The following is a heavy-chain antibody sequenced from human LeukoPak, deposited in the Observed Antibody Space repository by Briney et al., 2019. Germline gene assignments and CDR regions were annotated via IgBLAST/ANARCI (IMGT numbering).Heavy chain of an antibody. CDR2: IYYSGST. V-gene: IGHV4-39*01. J-gene: IGHJ4*02. CDR3: ASQFIAAADQLFDY. CDR1: GGSISSSSYY. D-gene: IGHD6-13*01. Sequence: SETLSLTCTVSGGSISSSSYYCGWIRQPPGKGLEWIGSIYYSGSTYYNPSLKSRVTVSVDTSKSQFSLKLSSVTAADTAVYYSASQFIAAADQLFDYWGQGTLVTVSS.